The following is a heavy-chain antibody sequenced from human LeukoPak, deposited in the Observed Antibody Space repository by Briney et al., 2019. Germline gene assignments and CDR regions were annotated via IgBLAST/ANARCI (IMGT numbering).Heavy chain of an antibody. CDR2: IKQDGSEK. Sequence: GGSLRLSCAASGFTFTNYWMNWVRQAPGKGLEWVANIKQDGSEKYYVDSVKGRFTISRDNSKNTLYLQMNSLRAEDTAVYYCAKEMYYYGSGSPDYWGQGTLVTVSS. J-gene: IGHJ4*02. D-gene: IGHD3-10*01. CDR1: GFTFTNYW. V-gene: IGHV3-7*01. CDR3: AKEMYYYGSGSPDY.